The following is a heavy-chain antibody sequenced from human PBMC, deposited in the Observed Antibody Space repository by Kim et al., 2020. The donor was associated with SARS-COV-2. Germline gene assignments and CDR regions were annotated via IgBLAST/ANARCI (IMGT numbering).Heavy chain of an antibody. Sequence: NSHTTLTSRVTISVDTSKNQFSLKLSSVTAADTAVYYCASSTSPYWFDPWGQGTLVTVSS. CDR3: ASSTSPYWFDP. V-gene: IGHV4-59*01. D-gene: IGHD2-2*01. J-gene: IGHJ5*02.